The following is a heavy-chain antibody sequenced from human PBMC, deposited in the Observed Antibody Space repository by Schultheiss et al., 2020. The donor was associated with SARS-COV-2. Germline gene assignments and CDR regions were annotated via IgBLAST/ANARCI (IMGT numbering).Heavy chain of an antibody. CDR2: INPNSGGI. V-gene: IGHV1-2*02. CDR3: ARDQGLDI. Sequence: ASVKVSCKASGYTFTGHYMHWVRQAPGQGLEWMGWINPNSGGIGYAQKFQGRVTMTRDTSISTAYMELSRLRSDDTAVYYCARDQGLDIWGQGTMVTVSS. J-gene: IGHJ3*02. CDR1: GYTFTGHY.